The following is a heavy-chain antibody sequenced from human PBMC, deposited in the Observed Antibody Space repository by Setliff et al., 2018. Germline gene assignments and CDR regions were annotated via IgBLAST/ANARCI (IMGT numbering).Heavy chain of an antibody. CDR3: ARDHVYGSQYYYYYYGMDV. CDR2: MSGSGRYT. CDR1: GFIFSNYA. D-gene: IGHD3-10*01. J-gene: IGHJ6*02. Sequence: GESLKISCAASGFIFSNYAMSWVRQAPGKGLEWVCGMSGSGRYTHHADSVKGRFTISRDNAKNSLYLQMNSLRAEDTAVYYCARDHVYGSQYYYYYYGMDVWGQGTTVTVSS. V-gene: IGHV3-11*06.